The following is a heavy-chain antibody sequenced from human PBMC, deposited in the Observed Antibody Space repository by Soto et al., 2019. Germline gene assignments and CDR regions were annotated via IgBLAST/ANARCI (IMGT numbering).Heavy chain of an antibody. CDR3: ARSIAVAGPYYYYYGMDV. J-gene: IGHJ6*02. Sequence: GESLKISCKGSGYSFTSYWISWVRQMPGKGLEWMGRIDPSDSYTNYSPSFQGHVTISADKSISTAYLQWSSLKASDTAMYYCARSIAVAGPYYYYYGMDVWGQGTTVTVSS. CDR2: IDPSDSYT. CDR1: GYSFTSYW. V-gene: IGHV5-10-1*01. D-gene: IGHD6-19*01.